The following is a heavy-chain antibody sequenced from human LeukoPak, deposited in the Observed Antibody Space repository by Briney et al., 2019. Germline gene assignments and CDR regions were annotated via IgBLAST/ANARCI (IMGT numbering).Heavy chain of an antibody. J-gene: IGHJ4*02. CDR3: ARGIHSGNSGPYYFDY. CDR1: GYTFTSYD. CDR2: MNPNSGNT. V-gene: IGHV1-8*01. D-gene: IGHD4-23*01. Sequence: ASVKVSCKASGYTFTSYDINWVRQATGQGLEWMGWMNPNSGNTGYAQKFQGRVTMTRNTSISTAYMELSSLRSEDTAVYYCARGIHSGNSGPYYFDYWGQGTLVTVSS.